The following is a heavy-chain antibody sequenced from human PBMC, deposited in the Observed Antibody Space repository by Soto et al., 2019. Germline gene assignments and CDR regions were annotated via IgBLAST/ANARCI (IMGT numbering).Heavy chain of an antibody. CDR1: GGSISSGGYY. V-gene: IGHV4-31*03. J-gene: IGHJ6*02. Sequence: PSETLSLTCTVSGGSISSGGYYWSWIRQHPGKGLEWIGYIYYSGSTYYNPSLKSRVTISVDTSKNQFSLKLSSVTAADTAVYYCAREWDMVRGVSGYGMDVWGQGTTVTVSS. D-gene: IGHD3-10*01. CDR3: AREWDMVRGVSGYGMDV. CDR2: IYYSGST.